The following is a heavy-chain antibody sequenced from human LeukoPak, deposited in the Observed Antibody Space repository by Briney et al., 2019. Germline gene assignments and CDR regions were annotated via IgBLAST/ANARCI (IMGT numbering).Heavy chain of an antibody. V-gene: IGHV5-51*01. D-gene: IGHD5-24*01. CDR1: GHIFTNYW. Sequence: PGESLKISCKASGHIFTNYWIALVRQMPGKGLEWMGIIYPGDSDSRYSPSFQGHVTISADKSISTAYLQWSSLRASDTAMYYCARHGVEGYNGAFHIWGQGTMVTVSS. CDR2: IYPGDSDS. J-gene: IGHJ3*02. CDR3: ARHGVEGYNGAFHI.